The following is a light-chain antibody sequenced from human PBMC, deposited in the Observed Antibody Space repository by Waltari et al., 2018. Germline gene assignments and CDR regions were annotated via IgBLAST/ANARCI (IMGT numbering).Light chain of an antibody. Sequence: QSALTQPASVSGSPGQSITISCTGTSSAVGGYNYFSWYRQHPGKAPNLRIYAVSNRPSGVSNRCSGSKSGNTASLTISGLQAEDEADYYCSSYSSSSTRVFGTGAKVTVL. CDR3: SSYSSSSTRV. J-gene: IGLJ1*01. V-gene: IGLV2-14*03. CDR2: AVS. CDR1: SSAVGGYNY.